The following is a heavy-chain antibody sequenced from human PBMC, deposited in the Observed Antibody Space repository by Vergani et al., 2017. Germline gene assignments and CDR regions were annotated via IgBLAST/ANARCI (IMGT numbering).Heavy chain of an antibody. CDR3: ARSIGYCAGATCRAYHFDH. CDR2: LNPTTGHT. D-gene: IGHD2-21*01. J-gene: IGHJ5*02. Sequence: VQLVQSGAEVRKPGASVTVSCTASGYIFKNYYIHWLRQAPGQAFEWMGILNPTTGHTTSAQKFMGRVDMTRDPSTDTSTRTVQMTLSSLRSEDTAVXYCARSIGYCAGATCRAYHFDHWGQGTRVTVSS. CDR1: GYIFKNYY. V-gene: IGHV1-46*02.